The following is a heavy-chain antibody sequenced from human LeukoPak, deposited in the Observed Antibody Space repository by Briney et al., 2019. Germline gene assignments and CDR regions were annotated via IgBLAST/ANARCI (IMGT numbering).Heavy chain of an antibody. Sequence: SETLSLTCAVYGGSFSGYYWSWIRQPPGKGLEWIGEINHSGSTNYNPSLKSRVTISIDTSKNQLSLKLSSVTAADTAVYYCARASAGAFWSGYTGDAFDIWGQGTMVTVSS. CDR2: INHSGST. CDR3: ARASAGAFWSGYTGDAFDI. D-gene: IGHD3-3*01. CDR1: GGSFSGYY. J-gene: IGHJ3*02. V-gene: IGHV4-34*01.